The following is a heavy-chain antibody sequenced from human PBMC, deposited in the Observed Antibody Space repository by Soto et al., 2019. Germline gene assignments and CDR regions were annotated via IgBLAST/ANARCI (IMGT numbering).Heavy chain of an antibody. J-gene: IGHJ4*02. CDR2: ISYDGSNK. CDR1: GFTFSSYG. CDR3: AKDKVLRARRGFEY. Sequence: QVQLVESGGGVVQPGRSLRLSCAASGFTFSSYGMHWVRQAPGKGLAWVAVISYDGSNKYYADSVKGRFTISRDNSKNTLYLQMNSLRAEDKAVYYCAKDKVLRARRGFEYWGQGTLVTVS. V-gene: IGHV3-30*18.